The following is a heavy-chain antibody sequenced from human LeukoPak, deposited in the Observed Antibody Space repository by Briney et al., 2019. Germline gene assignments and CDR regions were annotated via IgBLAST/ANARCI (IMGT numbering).Heavy chain of an antibody. Sequence: SETLSLTCSVSGGSTSSNNYYWGWIRQPPGKGLEWIGSIYYSGSTSYNPSLKSRVTISVDTSKNQFSLKLSSVTAADTAVYYCARYYYDSSGPWRYYDLWGRGTLVTVSS. D-gene: IGHD3-22*01. CDR1: GGSTSSNNYY. J-gene: IGHJ2*01. V-gene: IGHV4-39*07. CDR3: ARYYYDSSGPWRYYDL. CDR2: IYYSGST.